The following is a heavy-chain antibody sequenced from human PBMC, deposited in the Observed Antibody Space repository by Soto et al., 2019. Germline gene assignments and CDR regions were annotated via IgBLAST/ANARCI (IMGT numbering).Heavy chain of an antibody. CDR2: IIAYNGDT. V-gene: IGHV1-18*01. J-gene: IGHJ5*02. CDR1: GYTFGSYG. Sequence: QIQLVQSGTEVKEPGASVKVSCKASGYTFGSYGISWVRQTPGQGLEWMGWIIAYNGDTKYAQKFQGRITMTIDTSTNTAYMELRNLRSDDAAVYYCARVSHCISSTCPGSWFDRWGQGSLVNVS. D-gene: IGHD2-15*01. CDR3: ARVSHCISSTCPGSWFDR.